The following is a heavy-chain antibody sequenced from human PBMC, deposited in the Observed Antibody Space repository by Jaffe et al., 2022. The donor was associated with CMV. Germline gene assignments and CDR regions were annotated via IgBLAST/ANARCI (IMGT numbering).Heavy chain of an antibody. CDR1: GGSISSYY. Sequence: QVQLQESGPGLVKPSETLSLTCTVSGGSISSYYWSWIRQPPGKGLEWIGYIYYSGSTNYNPSLKSRVTISVDTSKNQFSLKLSSVTAADTAVYYCASINWNDFEGAFDIWGQGTMVTVSS. CDR3: ASINWNDFEGAFDI. D-gene: IGHD1-20*01. CDR2: IYYSGST. V-gene: IGHV4-59*01. J-gene: IGHJ3*02.